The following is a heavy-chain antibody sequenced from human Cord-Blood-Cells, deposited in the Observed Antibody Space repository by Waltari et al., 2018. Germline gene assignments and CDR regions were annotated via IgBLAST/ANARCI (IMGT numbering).Heavy chain of an antibody. CDR3: ARSDFWSGYYDY. V-gene: IGHV4-59*11. CDR1: GGSISSHY. D-gene: IGHD3-3*01. CDR2: IYYSGST. Sequence: QVQLQESGPGLVKPSETLSLTCTVSGGSISSHYWSWIRQPPGKGLEWIGYIYYSGSTNYNPSLQSRVTMSVDTSKNQFSLKLSSVTAADTAVYYCARSDFWSGYYDYWGQGTLVTVSS. J-gene: IGHJ4*02.